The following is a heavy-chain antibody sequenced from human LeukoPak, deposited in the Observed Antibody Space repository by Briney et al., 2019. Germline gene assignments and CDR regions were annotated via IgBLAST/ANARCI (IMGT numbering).Heavy chain of an antibody. V-gene: IGHV4-59*11. CDR3: ARDLVTVTKGFDI. Sequence: SETLSLTCAVSDDSFSSHYWTWIRQPPGKELEGIGYISYIGSTNYNPSLKSRVTISIDTSKNQFSLKLSSVTAADTAVYYCARDLVTVTKGFDIWGQGTMVSVSS. J-gene: IGHJ3*02. CDR1: DDSFSSHY. CDR2: ISYIGST. D-gene: IGHD4-17*01.